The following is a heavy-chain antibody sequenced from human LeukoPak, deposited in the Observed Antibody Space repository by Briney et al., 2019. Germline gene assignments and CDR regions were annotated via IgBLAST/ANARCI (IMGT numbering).Heavy chain of an antibody. CDR3: TRALNPGIAVEDAFDI. D-gene: IGHD6-19*01. CDR2: IIPIFGTA. V-gene: IGHV1-69*01. J-gene: IGHJ3*02. CDR1: GGTFSSYA. Sequence: GASVTVSCTASGGTFSSYAISWVRQAPGQGLEWMGGIIPIFGTANYAQKFQGRVTITADESTSTAYMELSSLRSEDTAVYYCTRALNPGIAVEDAFDIWGQGTMVTVSS.